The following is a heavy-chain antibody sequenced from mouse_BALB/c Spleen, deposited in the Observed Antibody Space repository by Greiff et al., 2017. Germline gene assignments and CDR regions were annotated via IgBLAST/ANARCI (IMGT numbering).Heavy chain of an antibody. D-gene: IGHD1-1*01. CDR2: ISYSGST. CDR1: GYSITSDYA. Sequence: EVKLEESGPGLVKPSQSLSLTCTVTGYSITSDYAWNWIRQFPGNKLEWMGYISYSGSTSYNPSLKSRISITRDTSKNQFFLQLNSVTTEDTATYYCARVYGSSYRYFDVWGAGTTVTVSS. V-gene: IGHV3-2*02. J-gene: IGHJ1*01. CDR3: ARVYGSSYRYFDV.